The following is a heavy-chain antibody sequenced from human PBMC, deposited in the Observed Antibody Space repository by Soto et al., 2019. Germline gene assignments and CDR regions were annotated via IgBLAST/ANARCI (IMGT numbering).Heavy chain of an antibody. V-gene: IGHV3-7*01. Sequence: EVQVVESGGGLVQPGGSLRLSCAASGFTFSTYWMSWIRQAPGKGLEWVAHIKPDGSDKYHVDSVKGRFTISRDNAKNSLYLQMTSLRVEDTARSYCGGDNHWGQGTLVTVSS. CDR3: GGDNH. J-gene: IGHJ5*02. CDR2: IKPDGSDK. CDR1: GFTFSTYW.